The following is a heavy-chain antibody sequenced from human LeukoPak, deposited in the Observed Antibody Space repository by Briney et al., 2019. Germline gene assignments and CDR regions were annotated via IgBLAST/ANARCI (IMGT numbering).Heavy chain of an antibody. V-gene: IGHV4-34*01. D-gene: IGHD6-19*01. CDR1: GGSFSGYY. Sequence: LKPSETLSLTCAVYGGSFSGYYWSWIRQPPGKGLEWIGEINHSGSANYNPSLKSRVTISVDTSKNQFSLKLSSVTAADTAVYYCARGENKYSSGWTGSYNWFDPWGQGTLVTVSS. CDR2: INHSGSA. J-gene: IGHJ5*02. CDR3: ARGENKYSSGWTGSYNWFDP.